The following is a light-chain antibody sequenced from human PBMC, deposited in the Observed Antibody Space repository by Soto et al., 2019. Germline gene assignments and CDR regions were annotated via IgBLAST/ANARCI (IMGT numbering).Light chain of an antibody. CDR3: SSYTNSNTLF. CDR1: SSDVGGYNY. Sequence: QSALTQPASVSGSPGQSITISCTGTSSDVGGYNYVSWYQQYPGKAPKLMIYDVDTRPSGVSNRFSGSKSGNTSSLTGSGLQADDEADYYCSSYTNSNTLFFGSGTKLTVL. J-gene: IGLJ1*01. CDR2: DVD. V-gene: IGLV2-14*01.